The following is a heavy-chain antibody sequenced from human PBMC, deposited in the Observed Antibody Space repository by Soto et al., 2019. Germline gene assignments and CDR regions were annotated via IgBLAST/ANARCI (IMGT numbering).Heavy chain of an antibody. CDR1: GYRFTNYW. CDR3: ARHNRYSSTWFEGWFDP. CDR2: IHPGDSDT. V-gene: IGHV5-51*01. Sequence: GESLKVSCQGSGYRFTNYWVGWVRQIPGRVLEWMGIIHPGDSDTRYSPFFQGQVTISADKSISTAYLQWSSLKASDTAMYYCARHNRYSSTWFEGWFDPWGQGTLVTSPQ. D-gene: IGHD6-13*01. J-gene: IGHJ5*02.